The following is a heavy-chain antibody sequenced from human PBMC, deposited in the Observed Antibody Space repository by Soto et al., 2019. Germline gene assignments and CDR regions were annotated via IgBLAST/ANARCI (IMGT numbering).Heavy chain of an antibody. D-gene: IGHD3-10*01. J-gene: IGHJ5*02. CDR3: ASLLSGVGWFDP. CDR2: IYYSGST. CDR1: VGSISSYY. V-gene: IGHV4-59*01. Sequence: QVQLQESGPGLVKPSETLSLTCTVSVGSISSYYWSWIRQPPGKGLEWIGYIYYSGSTNYNPSLKSRITISVDTSKNQFSLKLSSVTAADTAVYYCASLLSGVGWFDPWGQGTLVTVSS.